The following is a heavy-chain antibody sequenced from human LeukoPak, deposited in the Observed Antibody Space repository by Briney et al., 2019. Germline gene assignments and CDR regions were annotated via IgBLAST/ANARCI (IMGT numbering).Heavy chain of an antibody. J-gene: IGHJ4*02. V-gene: IGHV1-24*01. D-gene: IGHD6-19*01. CDR3: AIQYSSGWYRYYFDY. CDR2: FDPEDGET. Sequence: ASVTVSCKVSGYTLTELSIHWVRQAPGKGLEWMGGFDPEDGETIYAQKFQGRVTMTEDTSTDTTYMELSSLRSEDTAVYYCAIQYSSGWYRYYFDYWGQGTLVTVSS. CDR1: GYTLTELS.